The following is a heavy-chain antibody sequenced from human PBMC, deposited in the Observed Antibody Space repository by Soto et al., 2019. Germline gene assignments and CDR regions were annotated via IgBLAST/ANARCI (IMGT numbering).Heavy chain of an antibody. D-gene: IGHD3-10*02. V-gene: IGHV3-23*01. J-gene: IGHJ2*01. CDR1: GFTFISYA. CDR2: ISGGGDAT. Sequence: EVQLLESGGGLVQPGGSLRLSCAASGFTFISYAMNWVRQAPGKGLQWVSAISGGGDATFYADSVKGRFTISRDNSRNTVNLQMNSLGADDTAVYYCARNVPGSTTRPDYWYFDLWGRGTLVTVSS. CDR3: ARNVPGSTTRPDYWYFDL.